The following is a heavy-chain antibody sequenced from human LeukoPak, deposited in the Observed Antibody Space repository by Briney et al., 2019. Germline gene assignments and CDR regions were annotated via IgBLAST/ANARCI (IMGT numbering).Heavy chain of an antibody. CDR2: IYYSGST. CDR3: ARQVLPTSESTMVRGVVDY. CDR1: GGSISSSSYY. J-gene: IGHJ4*02. Sequence: SETLSLTCTVSGGSISSSSYYWAWIRQPPGKGLEWVGSIYYSGSTYNNPSLKSRVTISVDTSKNQFSLKLSSVTAADTAVYYCARQVLPTSESTMVRGVVDYWGQGTLVTVSS. D-gene: IGHD3-10*01. V-gene: IGHV4-39*01.